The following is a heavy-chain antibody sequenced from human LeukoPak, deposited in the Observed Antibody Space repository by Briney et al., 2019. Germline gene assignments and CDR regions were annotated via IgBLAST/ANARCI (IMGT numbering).Heavy chain of an antibody. Sequence: PSETLSLTCAVYGGSFSGYYWSWIRQPPGKGLEWIGEINHSGSTNYNPPLKSRVTISVDTSKNQFSLKLSSVTAADTAVYYCARGTSSWYFGTDAFDIWGQGTMVTVSS. CDR1: GGSFSGYY. D-gene: IGHD6-13*01. V-gene: IGHV4-34*01. J-gene: IGHJ3*02. CDR3: ARGTSSWYFGTDAFDI. CDR2: INHSGST.